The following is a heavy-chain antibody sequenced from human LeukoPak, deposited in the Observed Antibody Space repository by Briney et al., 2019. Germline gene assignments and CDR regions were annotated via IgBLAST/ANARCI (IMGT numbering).Heavy chain of an antibody. V-gene: IGHV1-18*01. CDR2: ISAYNGNT. CDR1: GYTFTSYG. CDR3: ARKVEDSSGYYLYAFDI. J-gene: IGHJ3*02. Sequence: ASVKVSCKASGYTFTSYGISWVRQAPGQGLEWMGWISAYNGNTNYAQKLQGRVTMTTDTSTSTAYMELRSLRSDDTAVYYCARKVEDSSGYYLYAFDIWGQGTMVTVSS. D-gene: IGHD3-22*01.